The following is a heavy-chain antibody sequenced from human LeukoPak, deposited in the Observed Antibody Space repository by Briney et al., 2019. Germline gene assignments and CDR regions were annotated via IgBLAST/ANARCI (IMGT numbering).Heavy chain of an antibody. Sequence: SQTLSLTCATAGDSVSSNNAAWNWIRQSPSRGLEWLGRTYYRSKWYNDYAVFVKSRITINPDTSNNQFSLKLSSVTPEDTAVYYCASADCTGGTCHFDFWGQGTLVTVSS. J-gene: IGHJ4*02. CDR3: ASADCTGGTCHFDF. CDR2: TYYRSKWYN. CDR1: GDSVSSNNAA. D-gene: IGHD2-15*01. V-gene: IGHV6-1*01.